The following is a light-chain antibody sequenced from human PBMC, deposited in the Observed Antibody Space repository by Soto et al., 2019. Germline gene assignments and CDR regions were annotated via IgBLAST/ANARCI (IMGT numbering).Light chain of an antibody. Sequence: EIVLTHSQATLASFPCDRVTLSFSASQYINTRLAWYQHRPGQAPRLLIYGVSSRVTGIPDRFSGSGSGTDFALTISRLDPEDFAVYYCQQYGRSPRTFSQGTKV. CDR1: QYINTR. CDR3: QQYGRSPRT. J-gene: IGKJ1*01. V-gene: IGKV3-20*01. CDR2: GVS.